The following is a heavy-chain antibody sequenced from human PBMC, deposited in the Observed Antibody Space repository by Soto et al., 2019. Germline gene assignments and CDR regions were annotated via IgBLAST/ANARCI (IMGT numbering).Heavy chain of an antibody. CDR3: AREAGCGVACYWRGYYLDY. Sequence: QVQLQESGPGLVKPSGTLSLTCAVSGGSISSSNWWNWVRQPPGKGLEWIGEIYHSGSTNYNPSLQGRVTIAVDQSKNQFALKLSSVTAADTAVYYCAREAGCGVACYWRGYYLDYWGQGALVTVSS. D-gene: IGHD2-21*02. CDR1: GGSISSSNW. V-gene: IGHV4-4*02. CDR2: IYHSGST. J-gene: IGHJ4*02.